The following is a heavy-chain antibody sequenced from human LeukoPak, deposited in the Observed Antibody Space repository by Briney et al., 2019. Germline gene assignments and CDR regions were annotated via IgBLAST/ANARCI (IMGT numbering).Heavy chain of an antibody. CDR1: GGSITTTNY. J-gene: IGHJ4*02. CDR3: ARGSQSLGYCSGGSCRAKIFDY. CDR2: INHSGST. D-gene: IGHD2-15*01. Sequence: SETLSLTCGVSGGSITTTNYWSWIRQPPGKGLEWIGEINHSGSTNYNPSLKSRVTISVDTSKNQFSLKLSSVTAADTAVYYCARGSQSLGYCSGGSCRAKIFDYWGQGTLVTVSS. V-gene: IGHV4/OR15-8*01.